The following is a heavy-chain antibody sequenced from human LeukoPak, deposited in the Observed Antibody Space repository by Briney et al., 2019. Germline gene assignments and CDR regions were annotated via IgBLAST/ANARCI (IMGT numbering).Heavy chain of an antibody. V-gene: IGHV3-74*01. CDR1: GFTFSSYW. D-gene: IGHD5-12*01. CDR3: ARVWLPG. Sequence: GGSLRLSCEASGFTFSSYWMHWVRQVPGKGLVWVSRINSDGIITNYADSVKGRFMISRDNAKNTLYLQMNSLRVEDTAVYYCARVWLPGWGQGTLVTVSS. CDR2: INSDGIIT. J-gene: IGHJ4*02.